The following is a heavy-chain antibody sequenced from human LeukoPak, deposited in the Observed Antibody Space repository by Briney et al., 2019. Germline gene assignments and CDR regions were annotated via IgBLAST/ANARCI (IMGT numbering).Heavy chain of an antibody. D-gene: IGHD3-22*01. Sequence: GASVKVSCKASGGTFSCYAISWVRQAPGQGLEWMGGIIPIFGTANYAQKFQGRVTITADKSTSTAYMELSSLRSEDTAVYYCARPAYYDSSGYYRNEYFQHWGQGTLVTVSS. V-gene: IGHV1-69*06. CDR3: ARPAYYDSSGYYRNEYFQH. CDR1: GGTFSCYA. J-gene: IGHJ1*01. CDR2: IIPIFGTA.